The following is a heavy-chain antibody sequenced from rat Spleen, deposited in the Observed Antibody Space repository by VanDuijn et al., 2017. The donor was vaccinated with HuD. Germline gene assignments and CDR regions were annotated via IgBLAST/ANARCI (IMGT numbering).Heavy chain of an antibody. J-gene: IGHJ2*01. CDR3: ARLRRIFGYYFDY. Sequence: EVQLVESDGGLVQPGRSLKLSCAASGFTFSDNYMAWVRQAPTKGLEWVASINYDGPSSYYRDSVKGRFTISRDNANSTLYLQMAGLRSEDTATYYCARLRRIFGYYFDYWGQGVMVTVSS. CDR1: GFTFSDNY. V-gene: IGHV5-29*01. D-gene: IGHD1-11*01. CDR2: INYDGPSS.